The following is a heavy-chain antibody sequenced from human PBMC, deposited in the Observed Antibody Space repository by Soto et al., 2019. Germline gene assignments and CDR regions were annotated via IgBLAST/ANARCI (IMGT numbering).Heavy chain of an antibody. CDR1: GYTITNYY. Sequence: ASVKVSCKASGYTITNYYMQWVRQAPGQGLEWMGMINPSGGSTRYAQKFQGRVTMTRDTSTNTVYMELSSLRSEDTAVYYCARDSSGYYYDSRNGWFDPWGQGTLVTVSS. CDR2: INPSGGST. D-gene: IGHD3-22*01. CDR3: ARDSSGYYYDSRNGWFDP. V-gene: IGHV1-46*01. J-gene: IGHJ5*02.